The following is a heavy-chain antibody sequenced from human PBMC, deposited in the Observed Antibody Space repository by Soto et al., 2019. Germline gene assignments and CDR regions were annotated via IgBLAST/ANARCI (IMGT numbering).Heavy chain of an antibody. CDR2: IYYSGST. CDR3: ARVISSSMVNWLDP. D-gene: IGHD6-13*01. V-gene: IGHV4-59*01. J-gene: IGHJ5*02. CDR1: GGSISSYY. Sequence: KPSETLSLTCTVSGGSISSYYWSWIRQPPGKGLEWIGYIYYSGSTNYNPSLKSRVTISVDTSKNQFSLKLSSVTAADTAVYYCARVISSSMVNWLDPWGQGTLVTVYS.